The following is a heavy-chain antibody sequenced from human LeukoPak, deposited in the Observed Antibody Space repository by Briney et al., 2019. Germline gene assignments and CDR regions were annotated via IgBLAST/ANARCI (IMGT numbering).Heavy chain of an antibody. V-gene: IGHV3-48*03. CDR1: GFTFSSYE. CDR3: ARATAAIGNHFDY. J-gene: IGHJ4*02. CDR2: ISSSDSTI. D-gene: IGHD2-2*01. Sequence: GGSLRLSCAASGFTFSSYEMNWVRQAPGKGLEWVSYISSSDSTIYYADSVKGRFTISRDNAKNSLYLQMNSLRAEDTAVYYCARATAAIGNHFDYWGQGTLVTVSS.